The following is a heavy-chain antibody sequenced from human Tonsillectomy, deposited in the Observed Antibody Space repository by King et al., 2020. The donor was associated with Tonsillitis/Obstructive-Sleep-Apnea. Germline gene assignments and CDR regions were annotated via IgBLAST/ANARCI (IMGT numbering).Heavy chain of an antibody. Sequence: VQLQQWGAGLLKPSETLSLTCAVYGGSFSDYYWSWIRQPPGKGLEWIGEISHSGITNYNPSLKSRVTISVDTSKNQFSLKLSSMTAADTAVYYCARGGSSSSLYYYYMDVWGKGPTVTVSS. J-gene: IGHJ6*03. CDR3: ARGGSSSSLYYYYMDV. CDR2: ISHSGIT. D-gene: IGHD6-13*01. CDR1: GGSFSDYY. V-gene: IGHV4-34*01.